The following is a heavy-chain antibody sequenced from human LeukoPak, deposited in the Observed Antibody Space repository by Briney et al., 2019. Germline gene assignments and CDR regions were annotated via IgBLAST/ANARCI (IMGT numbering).Heavy chain of an antibody. CDR2: IYYSGNT. CDR3: ARASWDDVGTDY. V-gene: IGHV4-61*01. J-gene: IGHJ4*02. Sequence: SGTLSLTCTVSGGSVSSDNYYWSWIRQPPGKGLEWIGYIYYSGNTNYNPSLTSRVSISVDTSKNQFSLKLNSVTAADTAVYYCARASWDDVGTDYWGQGTLVTVSS. CDR1: GGSVSSDNYY. D-gene: IGHD1-1*01.